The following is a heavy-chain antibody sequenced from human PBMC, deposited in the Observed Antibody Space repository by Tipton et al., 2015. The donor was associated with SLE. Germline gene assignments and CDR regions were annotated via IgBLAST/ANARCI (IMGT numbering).Heavy chain of an antibody. CDR3: ARHLNSDFWSGFYQGGARAFDL. CDR2: IHYTGST. Sequence: TLSLTCTVSGYSITAHYWTWIRQTPEKGLEWIGDIHYTGSTNYNPSLQSRVTISLDTSKNQFSLELSSVTAADTAVYYCARHLNSDFWSGFYQGGARAFDLWGQGTMVTVSS. V-gene: IGHV4-59*08. J-gene: IGHJ3*01. CDR1: GYSITAHY. D-gene: IGHD3-3*01.